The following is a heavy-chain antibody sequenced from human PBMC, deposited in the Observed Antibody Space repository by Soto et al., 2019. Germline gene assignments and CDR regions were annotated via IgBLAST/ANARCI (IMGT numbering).Heavy chain of an antibody. V-gene: IGHV1-2*02. J-gene: IGHJ6*02. CDR2: INPETGGT. D-gene: IGHD2-2*01. Sequence: ASVKVSCKGSGYTFTSYGLTWVRQAPGQGLEWMGWINPETGGTSYAQKFQGRVTLSRDTSIDTAYLELSRLRFDDAAVYFCARERYQVISDGMDVWGQGTTVTVSS. CDR3: ARERYQVISDGMDV. CDR1: GYTFTSYG.